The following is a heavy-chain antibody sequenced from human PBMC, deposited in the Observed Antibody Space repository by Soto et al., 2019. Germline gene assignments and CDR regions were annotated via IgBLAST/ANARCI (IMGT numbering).Heavy chain of an antibody. Sequence: PGESLKISCKGSGYSFTSYWISWVRQMPGKGLEWMGRIDPSDSYTNYSPSFQGHVTISADKSISTAYLQWSSLKASDTAMYYCARQRCSGGSCFYYYGMDVWGKGTTVTVSS. J-gene: IGHJ6*04. CDR2: IDPSDSYT. CDR1: GYSFTSYW. D-gene: IGHD2-15*01. CDR3: ARQRCSGGSCFYYYGMDV. V-gene: IGHV5-10-1*01.